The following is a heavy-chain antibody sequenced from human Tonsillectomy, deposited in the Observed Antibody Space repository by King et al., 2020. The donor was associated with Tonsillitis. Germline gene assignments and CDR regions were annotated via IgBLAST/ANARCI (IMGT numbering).Heavy chain of an antibody. CDR3: VRFPSNSADYFYYYVDV. D-gene: IGHD4-11*01. J-gene: IGHJ6*03. V-gene: IGHV5-51*01. CDR2: IYPGDSDT. CDR1: GYIFTTYW. Sequence: VQLVESGAEVKKPGESLRISCEGSGYIFTTYWIGWVRQMPGKGLEWMGIIYPGDSDTRYSPSFQGQVTISADKSITTAYLQWSSLKASDTAVYYCVRFPSNSADYFYYYVDVWGKGTTVTVSS.